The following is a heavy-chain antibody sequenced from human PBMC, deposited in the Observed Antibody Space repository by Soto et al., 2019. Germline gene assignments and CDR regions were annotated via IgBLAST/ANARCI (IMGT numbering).Heavy chain of an antibody. V-gene: IGHV5-10-1*01. CDR2: IDPSDTYT. CDR3: ARLLDHTGAVDY. CDR1: GYSFTSYW. J-gene: IGHJ4*02. Sequence: PGESLKISCKGSGYSFTSYWISWVRQMPGKGLEWMGRIDPSDTYTNYSQSFQGQVTISADKSISTAYLQWSSLKASDTAMYYCARLLDHTGAVDYWGQGTLVTVSS. D-gene: IGHD3-3*01.